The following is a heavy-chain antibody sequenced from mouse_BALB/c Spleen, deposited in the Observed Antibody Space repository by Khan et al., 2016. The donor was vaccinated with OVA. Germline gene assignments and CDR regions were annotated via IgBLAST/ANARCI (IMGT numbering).Heavy chain of an antibody. V-gene: IGHV1-4*02. D-gene: IGHD6-1*01. CDR3: ATTFASYALTY. CDR1: GYTFTSNT. Sequence: QVQLKQSAAELAGPGASEKMSCKASGYTFTSNTMHWLKQRPGQGLEWIGYINPRSGYTAYNQKFKDRTTLTADKCSSTANMQLSSLTSEDSAVYYCATTFASYALTYWRPGSSVTVSS. CDR2: INPRSGYT. J-gene: IGHJ4*01.